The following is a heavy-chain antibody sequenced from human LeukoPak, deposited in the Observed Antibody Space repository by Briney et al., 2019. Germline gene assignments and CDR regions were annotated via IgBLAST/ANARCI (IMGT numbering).Heavy chain of an antibody. V-gene: IGHV4-30-4*08. D-gene: IGHD2-8*02. Sequence: SQTLSLTCTVSGASISTTNSFWAWIRQRPGKGLEWIGYISYAGHTYYNPSLRSRVTISADTSSNQFSLRLYSVTAADTAVYYSAHTRLYSLGSGGFDPWGQGTPVTVSS. CDR3: AHTRLYSLGSGGFDP. CDR1: GASISTTNSF. CDR2: ISYAGHT. J-gene: IGHJ5*02.